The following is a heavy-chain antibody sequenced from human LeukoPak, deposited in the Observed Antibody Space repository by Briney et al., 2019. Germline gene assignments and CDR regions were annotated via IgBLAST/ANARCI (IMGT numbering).Heavy chain of an antibody. D-gene: IGHD3-9*01. CDR3: ARSGLRYFDWYFDY. V-gene: IGHV1-2*06. J-gene: IGHJ4*02. Sequence: ASVKVSCKASGYTFTGYYMHWVRQAPGQGLEWMGRINPNSGGTNYAQKFQGRVTMTRDTSISTAYMELSRLRSDDTAVYYCARSGLRYFDWYFDYWGQGTLVTVSS. CDR2: INPNSGGT. CDR1: GYTFTGYY.